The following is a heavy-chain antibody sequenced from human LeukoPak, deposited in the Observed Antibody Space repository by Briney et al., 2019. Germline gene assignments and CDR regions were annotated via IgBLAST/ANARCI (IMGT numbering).Heavy chain of an antibody. CDR2: ISGSGGST. J-gene: IGHJ3*02. CDR3: ARNYDFWSGYSAHAFDI. D-gene: IGHD3-3*01. Sequence: GGSLRLSCAASGFTFSSYAMSWVRQAPGKGLEWVSAISGSGGSTYYADSVKGRFTISRDNSKNTLYLQMNSLRAEDTAVYYCARNYDFWSGYSAHAFDIWGPGTMVTVSS. V-gene: IGHV3-23*01. CDR1: GFTFSSYA.